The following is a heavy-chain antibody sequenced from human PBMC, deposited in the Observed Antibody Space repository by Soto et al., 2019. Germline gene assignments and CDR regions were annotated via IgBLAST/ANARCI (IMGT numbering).Heavy chain of an antibody. V-gene: IGHV2-5*02. J-gene: IGHJ4*02. CDR3: AHASCSSAVCYPNPDLDY. CDR2: IYWDDDE. CDR1: GFSLSTTAEG. D-gene: IGHD2-2*01. Sequence: QITLKESGPTLVKPTQTLTLTCTFSGFSLSTTAEGVGWIRQPPGKALEWLALIYWDDDERYSPSLTSRLTITKDTSKNQVFLRMTTVDPLYTAPYYCAHASCSSAVCYPNPDLDYWGQGILVTVSS.